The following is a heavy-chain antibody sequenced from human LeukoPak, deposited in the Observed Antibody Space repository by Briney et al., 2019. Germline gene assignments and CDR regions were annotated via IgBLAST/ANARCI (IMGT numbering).Heavy chain of an antibody. Sequence: GESLKISCKGSGYSFTNYWIGWVRQMPGKGLEWMGIIHPGDSDTRYSPSFQGQVTISADKSIGTAYLQWGSLKASDTAMYYCARRADSSAYYTYWGQGTLVTVFS. V-gene: IGHV5-51*01. CDR3: ARRADSSAYYTY. J-gene: IGHJ4*02. CDR1: GYSFTNYW. CDR2: IHPGDSDT. D-gene: IGHD3-22*01.